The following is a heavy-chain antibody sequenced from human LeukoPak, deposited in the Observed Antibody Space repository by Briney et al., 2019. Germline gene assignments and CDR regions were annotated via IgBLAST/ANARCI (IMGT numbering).Heavy chain of an antibody. V-gene: IGHV3-66*01. CDR2: IYSGGST. D-gene: IGHD3-22*01. CDR3: AKVIVVVSILGAFDI. CDR1: GFTVSSNY. Sequence: GGSLRLSCAASGFTVSSNYMSWVRQAPGKGLEWVSVIYSGGSTYYADSVKGRFTISRDNSKNTLYLQMNSLRAEDTAVYYCAKVIVVVSILGAFDIWGQGTMVTVSS. J-gene: IGHJ3*02.